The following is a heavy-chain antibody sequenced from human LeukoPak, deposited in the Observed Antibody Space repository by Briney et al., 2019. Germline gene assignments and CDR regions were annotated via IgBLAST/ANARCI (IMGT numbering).Heavy chain of an antibody. CDR2: IYYSGST. D-gene: IGHD3-10*01. J-gene: IGHJ4*02. CDR3: GSGSYYFDY. V-gene: IGHV4-59*08. CDR1: GGSISSHY. Sequence: SETLSLTCTVSGGSISSHYWSWIRQPPGKGLEWIGYIYYSGSTKYNPSLKSRVTISVDTSKNQFSLKLSSVTAADTAVYYCGSGSYYFDYWGQGTLVTVPT.